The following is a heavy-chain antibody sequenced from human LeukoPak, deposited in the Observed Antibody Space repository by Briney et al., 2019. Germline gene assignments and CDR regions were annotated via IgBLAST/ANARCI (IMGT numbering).Heavy chain of an antibody. V-gene: IGHV1-69*02. Sequence: SVKVSCKASGGTFSSYTISWVRQAPGQGLERMGRIIPILGIANYAQKFQGRVTITADKSTSTAYMELSSLRSEDTAVYYCARVPGREYGMDVWGQGTTVTVSS. J-gene: IGHJ6*02. CDR3: ARVPGREYGMDV. D-gene: IGHD1-26*01. CDR1: GGTFSSYT. CDR2: IIPILGIA.